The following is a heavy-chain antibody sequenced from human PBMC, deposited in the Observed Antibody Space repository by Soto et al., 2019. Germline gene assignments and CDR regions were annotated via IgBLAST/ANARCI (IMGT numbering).Heavy chain of an antibody. CDR2: TYYRSKWNF. Sequence: TLSLACVISGDSVSANSAAWNWIRQSPSRGLEWLGRTYYRSKWNFDYAESVRSRMSIIPDTSNNHFSLLLNSVTPEDTAVYYCVRQPLATLPLYGMDVWGQRTTVIVYS. CDR1: GDSVSANSAA. V-gene: IGHV6-1*01. D-gene: IGHD6-6*01. CDR3: VRQPLATLPLYGMDV. J-gene: IGHJ6*02.